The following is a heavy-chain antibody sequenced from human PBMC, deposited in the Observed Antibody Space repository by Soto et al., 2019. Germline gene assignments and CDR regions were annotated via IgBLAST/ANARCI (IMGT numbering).Heavy chain of an antibody. CDR1: GDTFSIYT. Sequence: QVQLVQSGSEVKKPGSSVKVSCKASGDTFSIYTISWVRQAPGQGLEWMGRVIPIFDITSYTQRFQGRVTIAADKSTTTVYMELSSLRSEDTAVYYCAMDRDNSNWPNFDFWGQGTLVTVSS. D-gene: IGHD6-13*01. V-gene: IGHV1-69*02. J-gene: IGHJ4*02. CDR2: VIPIFDIT. CDR3: AMDRDNSNWPNFDF.